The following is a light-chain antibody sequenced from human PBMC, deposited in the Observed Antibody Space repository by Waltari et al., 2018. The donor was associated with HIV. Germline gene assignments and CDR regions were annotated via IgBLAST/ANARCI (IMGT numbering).Light chain of an antibody. CDR2: EVN. CDR1: SSDVGDSKY. J-gene: IGLJ3*02. CDR3: SSYTTRSTVV. V-gene: IGLV2-14*01. Sequence: TISCTATSSDVGDSKYVSWYQQYPGNAPKRMIYEVNNRPSGVSNRFSGSKSGHTASLTISGLQPADEGDYYCSSYTTRSTVVFGGGTKLPLL.